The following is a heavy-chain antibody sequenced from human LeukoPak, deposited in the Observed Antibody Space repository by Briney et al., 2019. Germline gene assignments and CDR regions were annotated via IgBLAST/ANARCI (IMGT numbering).Heavy chain of an antibody. J-gene: IGHJ3*02. Sequence: ASVKVSCKASGYTFTNYGISWVRQAPGQGLEWMGWISGYNGNTNYAQKFRGRVTMTTDTSTSTVYMELRSLRSDDTAVYYCARDHIAAGGAGGFDIWGQGTMVTVSS. CDR2: ISGYNGNT. CDR3: ARDHIAAGGAGGFDI. D-gene: IGHD6-13*01. CDR1: GYTFTNYG. V-gene: IGHV1-18*01.